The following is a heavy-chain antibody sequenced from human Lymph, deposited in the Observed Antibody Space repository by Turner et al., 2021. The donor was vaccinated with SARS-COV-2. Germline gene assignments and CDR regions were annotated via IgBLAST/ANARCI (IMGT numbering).Heavy chain of an antibody. CDR2: IKQDGSEK. V-gene: IGHV3-7*03. CDR3: AREDTVMVYDY. J-gene: IGHJ4*02. Sequence: EVRLVESGGGLVQPGGSLRLSCAASGFTFSSYWMSWFRQAPGMGLEWVANIKQDGSEKYYVDSVKGRFTISRDNAKNSLNLQMNSLRAEDTAVYYCAREDTVMVYDYWGQGTLVTVSS. D-gene: IGHD5-18*01. CDR1: GFTFSSYW.